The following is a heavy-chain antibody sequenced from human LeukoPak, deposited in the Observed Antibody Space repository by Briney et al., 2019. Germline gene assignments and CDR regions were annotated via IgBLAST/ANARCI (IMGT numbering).Heavy chain of an antibody. Sequence: ASVKVSCKASGYTFTSYDINWVRQATGQGLEWMGWISAYNENTNYAQKFQGRVTTTTDTSTSTAYMELRSLRSDDTAVYYCARDHGKQWPRYNWFDPWGQGTLVTVSS. CDR2: ISAYNENT. V-gene: IGHV1-18*01. D-gene: IGHD6-19*01. CDR3: ARDHGKQWPRYNWFDP. CDR1: GYTFTSYD. J-gene: IGHJ5*02.